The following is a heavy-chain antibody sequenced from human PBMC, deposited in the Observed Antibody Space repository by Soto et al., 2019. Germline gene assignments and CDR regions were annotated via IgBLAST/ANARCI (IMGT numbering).Heavy chain of an antibody. J-gene: IGHJ6*02. CDR3: ARGSHDYYGMDV. CDR2: IYYSGST. Sequence: SETLSLTCTVSGGSISGYYWSWIRQPPGKRLEWIGYIYYSGSTNYNPSLKSRVTISVDTSKNQFSLKLSSVTAADTAVYYCARGSHDYYGMDVWGQGTTVIVSS. V-gene: IGHV4-59*01. CDR1: GGSISGYY.